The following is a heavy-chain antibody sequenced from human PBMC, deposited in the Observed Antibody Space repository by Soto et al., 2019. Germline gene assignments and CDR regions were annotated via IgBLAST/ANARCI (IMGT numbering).Heavy chain of an antibody. V-gene: IGHV5-51*01. CDR3: ARRGAGYNYDY. D-gene: IGHD5-12*01. CDR2: IFPADSDT. J-gene: IGHJ4*02. CDR1: GYSFPGFW. Sequence: GASLKISCGASGYSFPGFWIGWVRQMPGKGLEWMGIIFPADSDTRYSPSFQGQVTISVDKSISTAYLQWSSLKASDTAMYYCARRGAGYNYDYWGQGTLVTVSS.